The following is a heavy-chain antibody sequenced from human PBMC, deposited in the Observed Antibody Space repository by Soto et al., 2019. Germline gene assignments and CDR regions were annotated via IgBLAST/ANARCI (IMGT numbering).Heavy chain of an antibody. CDR1: GVTFSTYA. CDR2: ISGSGGTT. D-gene: IGHD3-3*01. J-gene: IGHJ4*02. Sequence: EVQLLESGGDLVQPGGSLRLSCIASGVTFSTYAMSWVRQAPGKGLEWVSAISGSGGTTYYADSVKGRFTISRDNTNNSLYLQMNSLRVEDTAIYYCARAPQFYDFWSGYYRTGDLKLYFDSWGQGTLVTVSS. CDR3: ARAPQFYDFWSGYYRTGDLKLYFDS. V-gene: IGHV3-23*01.